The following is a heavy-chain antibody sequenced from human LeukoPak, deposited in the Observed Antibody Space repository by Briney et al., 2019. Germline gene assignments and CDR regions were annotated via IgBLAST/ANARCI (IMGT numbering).Heavy chain of an antibody. D-gene: IGHD5-12*01. CDR2: ISYDGSNK. Sequence: PGGSLRLSCAASGFTFSSYAMHWVRQAPGKGLEWVAVISYDGSNKYYADSVKGRFTISRDNSKNTLYLQMNSLRAEDTAVYYCARSSIRVATMRGYLDYWGQGTLVTVSS. J-gene: IGHJ4*02. V-gene: IGHV3-30*04. CDR1: GFTFSSYA. CDR3: ARSSIRVATMRGYLDY.